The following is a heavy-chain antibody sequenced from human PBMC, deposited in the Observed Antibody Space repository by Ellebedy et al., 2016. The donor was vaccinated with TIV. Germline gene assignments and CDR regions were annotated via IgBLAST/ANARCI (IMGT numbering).Heavy chain of an antibody. J-gene: IGHJ4*02. D-gene: IGHD3-22*01. V-gene: IGHV4-59*08. CDR2: IYYSGST. Sequence: MPSETLSLTCTVSAGSISNYYWSWIRQPPGKGLEWIGYIYYSGSTNYNPSLKSRVTMSVDSSRNQFSLKLSSVTAADTAVFYCARTSYYDSNGYPLFDYWGQGTLVTVSS. CDR3: ARTSYYDSNGYPLFDY. CDR1: AGSISNYY.